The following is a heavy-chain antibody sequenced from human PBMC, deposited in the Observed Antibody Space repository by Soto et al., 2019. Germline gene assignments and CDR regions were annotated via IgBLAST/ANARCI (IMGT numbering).Heavy chain of an antibody. J-gene: IGHJ6*02. CDR3: AIHGFVAAAPFWGYYYAIDV. CDR2: VYPGDSEN. Sequence: GESLKISCQGGGYDFTTFWIAWVRQMPGKGLEWMGIVYPGDSENRYSASFQGQVTISADKSTNNAYLQWTNLKASATAMYYCAIHGFVAAAPFWGYYYAIDVWGQGTPVTVSS. CDR1: GYDFTTFW. V-gene: IGHV5-51*01. D-gene: IGHD2-15*01.